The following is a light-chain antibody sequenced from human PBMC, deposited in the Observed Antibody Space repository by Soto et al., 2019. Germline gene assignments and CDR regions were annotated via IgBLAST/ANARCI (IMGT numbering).Light chain of an antibody. J-gene: IGKJ4*01. CDR1: HSVSSIS. CDR2: DTS. Sequence: EIVMTQSTGTLSLSPGERATLSCMASHSVSSISLAWYQQKPGQAPRLLIYDTSSRATGIPDRFSGSGSGTDFTLTISRLEPEDFAVYYCQQYVSSPLTFGGGTKVDTK. V-gene: IGKV3-20*01. CDR3: QQYVSSPLT.